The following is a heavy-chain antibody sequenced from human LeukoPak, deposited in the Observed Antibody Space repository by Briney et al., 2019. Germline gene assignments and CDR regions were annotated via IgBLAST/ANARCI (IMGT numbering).Heavy chain of an antibody. D-gene: IGHD6-13*01. CDR1: GGSISNGGYY. Sequence: SQTLSLTCTVSGGSISNGGYYWTWIRQHPGQGLEWSGYIHDGGATYYDPSLKSRVTISLDTSKSQFSLNLTSVTAADTALYYCATQPGIAAAGLFYWGQGTLVTVSS. CDR3: ATQPGIAAAGLFY. J-gene: IGHJ4*02. CDR2: IHDGGAT. V-gene: IGHV4-31*03.